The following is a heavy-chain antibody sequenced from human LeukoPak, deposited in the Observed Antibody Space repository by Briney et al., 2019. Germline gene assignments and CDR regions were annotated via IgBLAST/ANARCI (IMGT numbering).Heavy chain of an antibody. CDR3: ARDYLCTSTSCYGSWWIDY. V-gene: IGHV3-21*01. D-gene: IGHD2-2*01. CDR2: ISSSGSFI. CDR1: GFTFSSFS. Sequence: GGSLRLSCAASGFTFSSFSMNWVRQAPGKGLEWVSSISSSGSFIYYADSVKGRFTVSRDNAKNSLYLQMDSLRAEDTAVYYCARDYLCTSTSCYGSWWIDYWGQGTLVTVSS. J-gene: IGHJ4*02.